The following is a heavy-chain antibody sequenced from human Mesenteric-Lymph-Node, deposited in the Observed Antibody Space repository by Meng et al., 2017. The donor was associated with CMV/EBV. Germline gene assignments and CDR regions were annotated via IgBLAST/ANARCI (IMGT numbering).Heavy chain of an antibody. CDR3: AREGIAAAAYPFDY. CDR1: GFTFSDHY. Sequence: SGFTFSDHYMDWVRQAPGKGLEWVGRSRNKPNSYTTEYGASVKDRFTISRDDSKNSLYLEMNSLKTEDTAVYFCAREGIAAAAYPFDYWGQGTLVTVSS. D-gene: IGHD6-13*01. J-gene: IGHJ4*02. CDR2: SRNKPNSYTT. V-gene: IGHV3-72*01.